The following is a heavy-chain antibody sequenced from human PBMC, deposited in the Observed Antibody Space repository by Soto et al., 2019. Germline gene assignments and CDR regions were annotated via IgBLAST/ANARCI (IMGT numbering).Heavy chain of an antibody. CDR3: ARHRDILSGYSAADN. Sequence: GESLKISCKASGYSFTNYWITWMRQTPGKGLECMGXIXPXXXYXNXXXSXXXXVTMSVDKSISSAYLQFSRLKASDTAMYYCARHRDILSGYSAADNWGQGTQVTVSS. D-gene: IGHD3-9*01. J-gene: IGHJ4*02. V-gene: IGHV5-10-1*01. CDR1: GYSFTNYW. CDR2: IXPXXXYX.